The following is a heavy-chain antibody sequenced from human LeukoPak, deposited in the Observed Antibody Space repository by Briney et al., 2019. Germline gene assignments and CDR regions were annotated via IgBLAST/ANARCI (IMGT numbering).Heavy chain of an antibody. CDR1: GYSISSGYY. D-gene: IGHD6-13*01. CDR2: IYYSGST. Sequence: SETLSLTCTVSGYSISSGYYWGWIRQPPGKGLEWIGYIYYSGSTNYNPSLKSRVTISVDTSKNQFSLKLSSVTAADTAVYYCARVVGIAAAGYYYYYYYMDVWGKGTTVTVSS. CDR3: ARVVGIAAAGYYYYYYYMDV. V-gene: IGHV4-61*01. J-gene: IGHJ6*03.